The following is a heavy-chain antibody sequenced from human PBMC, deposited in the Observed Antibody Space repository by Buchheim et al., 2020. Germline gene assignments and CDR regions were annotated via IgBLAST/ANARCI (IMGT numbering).Heavy chain of an antibody. Sequence: QVQMQESGPGLVKPSGTLSLTCTVSGDSVSNDNWWSWVRQSPEKGLEWIGEIYHTGDTNYNPSLKSRVTISVDKSKNQLSLNLNSVTAADTAVYFCVRNGWYSIDYWGQGTL. CDR3: VRNGWYSIDY. CDR2: IYHTGDT. V-gene: IGHV4-4*02. CDR1: GDSVSNDNW. D-gene: IGHD6-19*01. J-gene: IGHJ4*02.